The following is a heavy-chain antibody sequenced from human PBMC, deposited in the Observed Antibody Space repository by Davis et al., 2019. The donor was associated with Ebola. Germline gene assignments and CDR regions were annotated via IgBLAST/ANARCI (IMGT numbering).Heavy chain of an antibody. CDR3: AGANYGGNPVDY. CDR2: INHSGSA. CDR1: GGSFSGYQ. V-gene: IGHV4-34*01. Sequence: SETLSLTCAVYGGSFSGYQWTWVRQPPGKGLEWIGEINHSGSADYNPSLKSRATISVDTSKNQFSLKLTSVTAANTAVYYCAGANYGGNPVDYWGQGTLVTVSS. D-gene: IGHD4-23*01. J-gene: IGHJ4*02.